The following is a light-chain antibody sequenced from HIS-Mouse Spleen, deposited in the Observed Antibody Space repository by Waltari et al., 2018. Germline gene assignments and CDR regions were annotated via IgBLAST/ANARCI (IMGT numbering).Light chain of an antibody. Sequence: QSALTQPASVSGSPGQSITISCTGTSSDVGSYNLVSWYQQHPDNAPKLMLYEGSKRPSGVSNRFSGSKSGNTASLTISGLQAEDEADYYCCSYAGSSTYVFGTGTKVTVL. J-gene: IGLJ1*01. CDR3: CSYAGSSTYV. CDR1: SSDVGSYNL. CDR2: EGS. V-gene: IGLV2-23*01.